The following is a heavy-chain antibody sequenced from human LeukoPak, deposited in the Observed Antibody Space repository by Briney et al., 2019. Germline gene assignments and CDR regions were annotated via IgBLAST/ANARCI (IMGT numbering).Heavy chain of an antibody. J-gene: IGHJ6*03. CDR2: INHSGST. Sequence: SETLSLTCTVSGGSISGYYWSWIRQPPGKGLEWIGEINHSGSTNYNPSLKSRVTISVDTSKNQFSLKLSSVTAADTAVYYCARGPWYDFWSGYPPTSYYMDVWGKGTTVTVSS. D-gene: IGHD3-3*01. V-gene: IGHV4-34*01. CDR1: GGSISGYY. CDR3: ARGPWYDFWSGYPPTSYYMDV.